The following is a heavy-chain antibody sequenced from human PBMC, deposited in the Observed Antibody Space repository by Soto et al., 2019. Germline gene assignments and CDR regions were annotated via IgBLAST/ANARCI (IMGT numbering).Heavy chain of an antibody. CDR3: VRDSGAKLSSS. CDR2: IVPIYRTA. CDR1: GGTFSSYR. V-gene: IGHV1-69*13. J-gene: IGHJ4*02. D-gene: IGHD6-13*01. Sequence: VKVSCKASGGTFSSYRINWVRQAPGQGLEWMGGIVPIYRTADSAQEFQGRVTITADESARTAYMELRSLKSRDTAVYYCVRDSGAKLSSSWGQGTLVTVSS.